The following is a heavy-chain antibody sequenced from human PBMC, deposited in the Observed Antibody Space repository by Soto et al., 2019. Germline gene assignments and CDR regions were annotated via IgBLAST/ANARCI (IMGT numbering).Heavy chain of an antibody. Sequence: GASVKVSCKASGYTFTSYGISWVRQAPGQGLEWMGWISAYNGNTTYAQKLQGRVTMTTDTSTSTAYMELSSLRSEDTAVYYCARDRVGATFDCWGQGTLVTVSS. CDR1: GYTFTSYG. CDR2: ISAYNGNT. J-gene: IGHJ4*02. CDR3: ARDRVGATFDC. D-gene: IGHD1-26*01. V-gene: IGHV1-18*01.